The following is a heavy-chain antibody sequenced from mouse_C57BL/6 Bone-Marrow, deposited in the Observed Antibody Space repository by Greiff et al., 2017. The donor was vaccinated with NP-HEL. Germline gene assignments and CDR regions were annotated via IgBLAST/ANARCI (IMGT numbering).Heavy chain of an antibody. Sequence: VQLQQSGPELVRPGASVKISCKAPGYTFTSHWMQWVRQRPGQGLEWIGEIFPGSGSTNYNEKFKGKATLTVDTSSSTAYMQLSSLTSEDSAVYFCARPLDSSGYSFDYWGQGTTLTVSS. D-gene: IGHD3-2*02. CDR1: GYTFTSHW. CDR3: ARPLDSSGYSFDY. J-gene: IGHJ2*01. CDR2: IFPGSGST. V-gene: IGHV1-56*01.